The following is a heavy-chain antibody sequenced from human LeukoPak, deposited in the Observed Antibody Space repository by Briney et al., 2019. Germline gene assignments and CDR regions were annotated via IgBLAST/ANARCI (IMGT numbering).Heavy chain of an antibody. CDR3: ARGGVRRGYYDY. D-gene: IGHD1-14*01. Sequence: PGGSLRLSCAASGFSFSNYWMKWVRQDPWKGLEWVANINEDGSEKYYVDSVRGRFTISRDNAKNSLYLQMNSLRTEDTAIYYCARGGVRRGYYDYWGQGTLVTVSS. J-gene: IGHJ4*02. CDR1: GFSFSNYW. V-gene: IGHV3-7*01. CDR2: INEDGSEK.